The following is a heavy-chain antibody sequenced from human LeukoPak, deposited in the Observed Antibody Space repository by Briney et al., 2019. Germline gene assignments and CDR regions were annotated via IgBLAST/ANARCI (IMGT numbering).Heavy chain of an antibody. Sequence: ASVKVSCKASGYTFTSYDINWVRQATGQGLEWMGWMNPNSGNTGYAQKFQGRVTMTRNTSISTAYMELSSLRSEDTAVYYCARGPLGDFWSGSDLDYYYGMDVWGQGTTVTVSS. D-gene: IGHD3-3*01. J-gene: IGHJ6*02. CDR1: GYTFTSYD. V-gene: IGHV1-8*01. CDR3: ARGPLGDFWSGSDLDYYYGMDV. CDR2: MNPNSGNT.